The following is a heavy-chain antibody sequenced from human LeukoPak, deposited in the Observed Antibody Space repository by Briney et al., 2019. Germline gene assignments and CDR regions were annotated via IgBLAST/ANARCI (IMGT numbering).Heavy chain of an antibody. CDR2: INLDGSQK. V-gene: IGHV3-7*01. CDR1: GFNSEDHA. CDR3: ARKRPNYFDY. J-gene: IGHJ4*02. Sequence: PGGSLRLSCVVSGFNSEDHAMHWVRQAPGKGPEWVANINLDGSQKYYVDSVKGRFTISRDNAENSLYLQMNSLRAEDTALYYCARKRPNYFDYWGQGTLVTVSS.